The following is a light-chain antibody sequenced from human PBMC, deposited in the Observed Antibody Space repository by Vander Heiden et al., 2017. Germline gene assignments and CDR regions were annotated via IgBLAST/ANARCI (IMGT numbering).Light chain of an antibody. J-gene: IGKJ1*01. CDR1: QGSSSA. Sequence: ALHLTQSPSSLSASVGDRVTITCRASQGSSSALAWYQQKPGKAPKLLIYDASSWESGVPSRFSGSGSGTDFTLTISSLQPEDFATYYCQQFNSFTWTFGQGTKVEIK. V-gene: IGKV1-13*02. CDR2: DAS. CDR3: QQFNSFTWT.